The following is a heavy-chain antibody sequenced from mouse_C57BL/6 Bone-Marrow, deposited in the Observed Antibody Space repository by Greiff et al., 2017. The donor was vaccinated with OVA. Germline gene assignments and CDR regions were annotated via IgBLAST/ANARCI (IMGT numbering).Heavy chain of an antibody. V-gene: IGHV5-4*01. CDR2: ISDGGSYT. Sequence: EVQLVESGGGLVKPGGSLKLSCAASGFTFSSYAMSWVRQTPEKRLEWVATISDGGSYTYYPDNVKGRFTISRDNAKNNLYLQMSHLKSEDTAMYYCARERSRWFAYWGQGTLVTVSA. CDR3: ARERSRWFAY. CDR1: GFTFSSYA. J-gene: IGHJ3*01.